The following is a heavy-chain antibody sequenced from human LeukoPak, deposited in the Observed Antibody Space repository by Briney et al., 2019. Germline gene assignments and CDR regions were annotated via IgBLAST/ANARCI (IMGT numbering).Heavy chain of an antibody. CDR1: GGSFSGYY. CDR2: INHSGST. D-gene: IGHD1-1*01. CDR3: ARVEHGTHRVFDY. Sequence: SETLSLTCAVYGGSFSGYYWSWIRQPPGKGLEWIGEINHSGSTNYNPSLKSRVTISVDTSKNQFSLKLSSVTAADTAVYYCARVEHGTHRVFDYWGQGTLVTVSS. V-gene: IGHV4-34*01. J-gene: IGHJ4*02.